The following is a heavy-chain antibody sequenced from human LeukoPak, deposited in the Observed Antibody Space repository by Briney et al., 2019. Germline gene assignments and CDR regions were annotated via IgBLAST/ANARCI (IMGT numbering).Heavy chain of an antibody. V-gene: IGHV3-7*01. Sequence: PGGSLRLSCAASGFTFSSYWMSWVRQAPGKGLEWVANIKQDGSEKYYVDSVKGRFTSSRDNAKNSLDLQMKSLRAEDNAVYYXXXDSEKAGDYWXQGTLVTVSS. CDR1: GFTFSSYW. CDR3: XXDSEKAGDY. J-gene: IGHJ4*02. D-gene: IGHD3-10*01. CDR2: IKQDGSEK.